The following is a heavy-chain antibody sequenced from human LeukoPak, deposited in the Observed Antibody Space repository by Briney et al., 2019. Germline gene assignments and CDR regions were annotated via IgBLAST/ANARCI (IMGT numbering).Heavy chain of an antibody. V-gene: IGHV4-61*03. CDR1: GGSISSSSYY. D-gene: IGHD5-18*01. CDR2: IYYTGST. Sequence: SETLSLTCTVSGGSISSSSYYWGWIRQPPGKGLEWIGYIYYTGSTNYNPSLKSRVTMSLDTSKNHFSLQLSSVTAADTAVYYCARVRNSYGERDFDYWGQGILVTVSS. CDR3: ARVRNSYGERDFDY. J-gene: IGHJ4*02.